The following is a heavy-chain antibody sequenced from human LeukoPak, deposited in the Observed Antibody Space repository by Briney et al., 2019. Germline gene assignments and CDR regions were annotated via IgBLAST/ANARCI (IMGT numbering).Heavy chain of an antibody. J-gene: IGHJ6*03. CDR3: ARTTEGGYTYGYFYYYYMDV. CDR1: GGSISSYY. D-gene: IGHD5-18*01. Sequence: WETLSLTCTVSGGSISSYYWSWIRQPPGKGLEWIAYIYYSGSTNYNPSLKSRVTISVDTSKNQFSLKLRSVTAADTAVYYCARTTEGGYTYGYFYYYYMDVWGKGTTVTISS. CDR2: IYYSGST. V-gene: IGHV4-59*01.